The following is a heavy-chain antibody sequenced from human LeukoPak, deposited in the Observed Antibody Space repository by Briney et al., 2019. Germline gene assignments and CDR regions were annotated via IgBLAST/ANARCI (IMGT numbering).Heavy chain of an antibody. CDR1: GFPFNEYS. CDR3: ARDHNYAFDN. D-gene: IGHD1-1*01. Sequence: GGSLRLSCAASGFPFNEYSMNWVCQAPGKGLEWISYIGISSGNTKYADSVKGRFTISGDNAKKSLYLQMNSLRVEDTAVYYCARDHNYAFDNWGQGTLVTVSS. CDR2: IGISSGNT. V-gene: IGHV3-11*06. J-gene: IGHJ4*02.